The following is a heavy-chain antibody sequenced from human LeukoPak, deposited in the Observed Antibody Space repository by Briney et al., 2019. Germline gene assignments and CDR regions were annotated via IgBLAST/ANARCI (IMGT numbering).Heavy chain of an antibody. Sequence: GSLRLSCAASGFTFSSYWMSWVRQPPGMGLEWIGEINHSGSTNYNPSLKSRVTISVDTSKNQFSLKLSSVTATDTAVYYCARGSSSWFYWGQGTLVTVSS. J-gene: IGHJ4*02. D-gene: IGHD6-13*01. V-gene: IGHV4-34*01. CDR2: INHSGST. CDR3: ARGSSSWFY. CDR1: GFTFSSYW.